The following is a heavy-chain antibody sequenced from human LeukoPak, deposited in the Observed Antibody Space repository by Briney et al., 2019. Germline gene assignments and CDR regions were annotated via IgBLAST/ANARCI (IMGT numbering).Heavy chain of an antibody. CDR1: GFTFDDYA. D-gene: IGHD2-21*02. V-gene: IGHV3-20*04. CDR3: ARDGLRRPPTPYCGGDCPLDY. CDR2: TNWDGGRT. J-gene: IGHJ4*02. Sequence: GGSLRLSRAASGFTFDDYAMSWVRQTPGKVLEWISGTNWDGGRTGYADSVKGRFTISRDNAKNSLYLQMNSLRVEDTAMYYCARDGLRRPPTPYCGGDCPLDYWGQGTLVSVSS.